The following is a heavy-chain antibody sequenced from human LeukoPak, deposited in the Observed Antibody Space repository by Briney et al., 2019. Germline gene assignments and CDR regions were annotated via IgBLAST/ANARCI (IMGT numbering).Heavy chain of an antibody. J-gene: IGHJ4*02. V-gene: IGHV4-31*03. CDR3: ARDHYYDSSGPIT. Sequence: SQTLSLTCTVSGGSISSGDYYWSWIRQHPGKGLEWIGYIYYSGSTYYNPSLKSRVTISVDTSKNQFSLKLSSVTAADTAVYYCARDHYYDSSGPITWGQGTLVTVSS. CDR1: GGSISSGDYY. D-gene: IGHD3-22*01. CDR2: IYYSGST.